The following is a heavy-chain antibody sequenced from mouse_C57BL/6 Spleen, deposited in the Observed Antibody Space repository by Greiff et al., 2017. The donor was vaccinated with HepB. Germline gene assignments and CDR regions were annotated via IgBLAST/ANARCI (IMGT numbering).Heavy chain of an antibody. J-gene: IGHJ3*01. CDR2: IYPRSGNT. CDR3: AREGPYDGYYLAWFAY. CDR1: GYTFTSYG. D-gene: IGHD2-3*01. V-gene: IGHV1-81*01. Sequence: VQLQQSGAELARPGASVKLSCKASGYTFTSYGISWVKQRTGQGLEWIGEIYPRSGNTYYNEKFKGKATLTADKSSSTAYMELRSLTSEDSAVYFCAREGPYDGYYLAWFAYWGQGTLVTVSA.